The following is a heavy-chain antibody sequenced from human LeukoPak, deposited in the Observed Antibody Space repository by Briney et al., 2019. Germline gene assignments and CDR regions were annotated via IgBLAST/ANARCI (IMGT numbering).Heavy chain of an antibody. CDR2: IIPILGIA. CDR1: GGTFSSYA. Sequence: SVKVSCKASGGTFSSYAISWVRQAPGQGLEWMGRIIPILGIANYAQKFQGRVTITADKSTSTAHMELSSLRSEDTAVYYCARGGCSSTSCDYWGQGTLVTVSS. J-gene: IGHJ4*02. CDR3: ARGGCSSTSCDY. V-gene: IGHV1-69*04. D-gene: IGHD2-2*01.